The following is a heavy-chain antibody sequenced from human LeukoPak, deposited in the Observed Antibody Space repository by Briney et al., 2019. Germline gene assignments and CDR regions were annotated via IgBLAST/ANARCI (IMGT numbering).Heavy chain of an antibody. Sequence: PGGSLRLSCAASGFTFSSYAMSWVRQAPGKGLEWVSGTSSNGGGTYYADSVKGRFTISRDNSKNTLYLQMNSLRAEDTAVYYCAKGGTYYYDSSSYSLHYWGQGTLATVSS. D-gene: IGHD3-22*01. CDR2: TSSNGGGT. V-gene: IGHV3-23*01. CDR3: AKGGTYYYDSSSYSLHY. CDR1: GFTFSSYA. J-gene: IGHJ4*02.